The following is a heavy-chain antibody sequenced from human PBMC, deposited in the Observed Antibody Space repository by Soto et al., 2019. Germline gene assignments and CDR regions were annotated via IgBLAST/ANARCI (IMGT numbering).Heavy chain of an antibody. D-gene: IGHD4-4*01. V-gene: IGHV1-8*01. CDR2: MNPNTGNT. Sequence: QVQLVQSGPEVKRPGAPVRVSCKASGYTLSDYDINWVRQAPGLGLEWMGWMNPNTGNTRYAQKFQGRFTMTRDTSTSTVYMDLGSLTSEDTAVYYCARGRLTTLTDFWGQGTPVTVSS. J-gene: IGHJ4*02. CDR1: GYTLSDYD. CDR3: ARGRLTTLTDF.